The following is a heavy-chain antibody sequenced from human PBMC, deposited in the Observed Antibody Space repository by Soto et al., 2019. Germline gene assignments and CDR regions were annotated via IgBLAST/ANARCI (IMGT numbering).Heavy chain of an antibody. CDR3: AKAIRFFGDNGMDV. Sequence: HPGGSLRLSCAASGFTFSSYAMSWVRQAPGKGLEWVSAISGSGGSTYYADSVKGRFTISRDNSKNTQYLQMNSLRAEDTAVYYCAKAIRFFGDNGMDVWGQGTTVTVSS. D-gene: IGHD3-3*01. J-gene: IGHJ6*02. V-gene: IGHV3-23*01. CDR1: GFTFSSYA. CDR2: ISGSGGST.